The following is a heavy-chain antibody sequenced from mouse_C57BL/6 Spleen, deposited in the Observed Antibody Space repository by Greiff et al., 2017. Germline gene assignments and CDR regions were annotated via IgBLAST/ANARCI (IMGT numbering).Heavy chain of an antibody. CDR3: ASFSIYDYDGGFAY. Sequence: VQLQQSGPELVKPGASVKMSCKASGYTFTDYNMHWVKQSHGKSLEWIGYINPNNGGTSYNQKFKGKATLTVNKSSSTAYMELRSLTSEDSAVYYCASFSIYDYDGGFAYWGQGTLVTVSA. V-gene: IGHV1-22*01. CDR2: INPNNGGT. CDR1: GYTFTDYN. D-gene: IGHD2-4*01. J-gene: IGHJ3*01.